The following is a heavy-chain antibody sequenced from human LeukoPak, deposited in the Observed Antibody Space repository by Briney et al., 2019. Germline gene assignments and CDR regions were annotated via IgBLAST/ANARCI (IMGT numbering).Heavy chain of an antibody. J-gene: IGHJ4*02. Sequence: ASETLSLTCTVSGFSITTGYNWAWIRQPPGKGLEWIATIFRIGSSYYNPSLKSRVTISVDTSKNQFSLKLSSVTAADTALYYCARVIDVAAAGYFDSWGQGTQVTVSS. D-gene: IGHD6-13*01. CDR3: ARVIDVAAAGYFDS. CDR1: GFSITTGYN. V-gene: IGHV4-38-2*02. CDR2: IFRIGSS.